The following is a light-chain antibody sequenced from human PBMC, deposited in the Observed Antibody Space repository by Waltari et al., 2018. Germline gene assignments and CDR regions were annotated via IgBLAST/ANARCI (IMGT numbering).Light chain of an antibody. CDR3: QQNYISPWT. J-gene: IGKJ1*01. Sequence: DIQMTQSPSSLSASIGDRVTITCRASQSIRDYLNWYQQKPGPAPKLLMYSAYNLKSGVPSRFSGSGFGTNFTLTISSLQPEDFISYYCQQNYISPWTFGQGTKVEIK. V-gene: IGKV1-39*01. CDR2: SAY. CDR1: QSIRDY.